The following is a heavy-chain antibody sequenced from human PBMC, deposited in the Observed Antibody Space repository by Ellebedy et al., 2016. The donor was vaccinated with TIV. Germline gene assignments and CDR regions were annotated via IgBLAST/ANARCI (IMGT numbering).Heavy chain of an antibody. CDR3: AKCSGGSCSRSNYFDY. D-gene: IGHD2-15*01. CDR2: ISYDGSNK. Sequence: GESLKISCAASGFTFSSYAMHWVRQAPGKGLEWVAVISYDGSNKYYADSVKGRFTISRDNSKSTLYLQMNSLRADDAAVYYCAKCSGGSCSRSNYFDYWGQGTLVTVSS. J-gene: IGHJ4*02. V-gene: IGHV3-30*07. CDR1: GFTFSSYA.